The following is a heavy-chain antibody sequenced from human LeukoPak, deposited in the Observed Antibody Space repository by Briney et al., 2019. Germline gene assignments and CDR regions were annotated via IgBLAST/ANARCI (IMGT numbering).Heavy chain of an antibody. CDR3: ARQGGITMIVVVSGDAFDV. CDR2: IYYSGST. D-gene: IGHD3-22*01. V-gene: IGHV4-39*01. Sequence: SETLSLTCTVSGGSISSSSYYWGWIRQPPGKGLEGIGSIYYSGSTYYNPSLKRRLTISGDTSKNQFSLKLSSVTAADTAVYYCARQGGITMIVVVSGDAFDVWGQGTMVTVSS. CDR1: GGSISSSSYY. J-gene: IGHJ3*01.